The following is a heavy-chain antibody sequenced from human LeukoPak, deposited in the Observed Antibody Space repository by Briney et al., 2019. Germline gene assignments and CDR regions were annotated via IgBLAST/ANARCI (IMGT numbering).Heavy chain of an antibody. D-gene: IGHD6-19*01. CDR1: GFTFSSYA. J-gene: IGHJ3*02. CDR2: ISYDGSNK. V-gene: IGHV3-30-3*01. CDR3: ARDGPPPSGWYVNAFDI. Sequence: PGGSLRLSCAASGFTFSSYAMHWVRQAPGKGLEWVAVISYDGSNKYYADSVKGRFTISRDNAKNSLYLQMNSLRAEDTAVYYCARDGPPPSGWYVNAFDIWGQGTMVTVSS.